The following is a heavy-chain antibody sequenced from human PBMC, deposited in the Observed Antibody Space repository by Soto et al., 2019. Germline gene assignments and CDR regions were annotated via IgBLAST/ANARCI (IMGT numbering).Heavy chain of an antibody. CDR3: AGMVVVVITTGYYYYGMDV. CDR2: IYYSGST. V-gene: IGHV4-31*03. CDR1: GGSISSGGYY. Sequence: SVTLSLTCTVSGGSISSGGYYWSWIRQHPGKGLEWIGYIYYSGSTYYNPSLKSRVTISVDTSKNQFSLKPSSVTAADTAVYYCAGMVVVVITTGYYYYGMDVWGQGTTVTVSS. J-gene: IGHJ6*02. D-gene: IGHD3-22*01.